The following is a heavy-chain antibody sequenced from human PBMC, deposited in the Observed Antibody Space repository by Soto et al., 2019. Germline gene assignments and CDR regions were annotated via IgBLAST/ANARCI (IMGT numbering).Heavy chain of an antibody. J-gene: IGHJ4*02. CDR2: ISYDGSNK. Sequence: VAVISYDGSNKYYADSVKGRFTISRDNSKNTLYLQMNSLRAEDTAVYYCAKGVWFGELDYWGQGTLVTVSS. D-gene: IGHD3-10*01. CDR3: AKGVWFGELDY. V-gene: IGHV3-30*18.